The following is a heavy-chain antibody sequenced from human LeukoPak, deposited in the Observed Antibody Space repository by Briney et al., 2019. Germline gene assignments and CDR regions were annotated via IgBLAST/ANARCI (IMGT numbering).Heavy chain of an antibody. Sequence: SETLSLTCTVSGGSISNYYWTWIRQPAGKGLEWIGRIYISGSTNYNPSLKSRVTMSVDTSKNQFSLKLSSVTAADTAVYYCARDRYDFWSGYPTFDYWGQGTLVTVSS. CDR2: IYISGST. J-gene: IGHJ4*02. CDR1: GGSISNYY. D-gene: IGHD3-3*01. CDR3: ARDRYDFWSGYPTFDY. V-gene: IGHV4-4*07.